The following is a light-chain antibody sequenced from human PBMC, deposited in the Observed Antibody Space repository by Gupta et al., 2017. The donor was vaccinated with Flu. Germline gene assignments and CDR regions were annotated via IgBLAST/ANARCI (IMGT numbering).Light chain of an antibody. CDR2: KAS. CDR3: QQVNSYSYT. Sequence: DIQMTQSPSTLSASVGDRVTITCRASQNIDIYLAWYQQISGKAPKLLIYKASTLGTGVPSRFSGSGFGTEFTLTISSLQPDDSATYFCQQVNSYSYTFGQGTKLEI. V-gene: IGKV1-5*03. J-gene: IGKJ2*01. CDR1: QNIDIY.